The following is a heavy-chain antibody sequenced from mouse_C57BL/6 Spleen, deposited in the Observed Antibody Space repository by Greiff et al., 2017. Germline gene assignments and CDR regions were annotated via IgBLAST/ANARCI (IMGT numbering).Heavy chain of an antibody. CDR1: GYSFTDYN. Sequence: EVKLMESGPELVKPGASVKISCKASGYSFTDYNMNWVKQSNGKSLEWIGVINPNYGTTSYNQKFKGKATLTVDQSSSTAYMQLNSLTSEDSAVYYGARARLLTVGYFDVWGTGTTVTVSS. J-gene: IGHJ1*03. CDR3: ARARLLTVGYFDV. D-gene: IGHD1-1*01. V-gene: IGHV1-39*01. CDR2: INPNYGTT.